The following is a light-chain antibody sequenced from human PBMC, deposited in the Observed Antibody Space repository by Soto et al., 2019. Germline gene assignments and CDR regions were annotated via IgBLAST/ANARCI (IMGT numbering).Light chain of an antibody. CDR2: DVS. CDR3: NSYTCTGGGV. V-gene: IGLV2-14*01. CDR1: SGDVGVYNS. J-gene: IGLJ1*01. Sequence: QSALTQPASVSGSPGQSITISCTGTSGDVGVYNSVSWYQQHPGKAPKLMIYDVSTRPSGVSNRFSGSKSGNTASLTISGLQAEDEADYYCNSYTCTGGGVFGTGTKLTVL.